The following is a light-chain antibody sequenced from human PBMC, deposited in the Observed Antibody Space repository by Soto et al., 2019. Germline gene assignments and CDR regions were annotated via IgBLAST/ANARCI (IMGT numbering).Light chain of an antibody. CDR1: QSVSSY. CDR3: QQRSTGIT. J-gene: IGKJ5*01. Sequence: EIVLTQSPATLSLSPGERATPSCRASQSVSSYLAWYQQKPGQAPRLLIYDASNRATGIPARFSGSGSGTDFTLPISSLEPEDFAVYYCQQRSTGITFGQGTRLEIK. V-gene: IGKV3-11*01. CDR2: DAS.